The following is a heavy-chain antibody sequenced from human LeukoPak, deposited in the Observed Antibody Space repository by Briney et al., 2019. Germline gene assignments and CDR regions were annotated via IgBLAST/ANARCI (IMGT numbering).Heavy chain of an antibody. J-gene: IGHJ4*02. V-gene: IGHV3-33*01. Sequence: GRSLRLSCAASGFTFSSYGMHWVRQAPGKGLEWVAVIWYDGSNKYYADSVKGRFTISRDNSKNTLYLQMNSLRAEDTAVYYCARVSNLYSGSYGYWGQGTLVTVSS. CDR2: IWYDGSNK. CDR1: GFTFSSYG. CDR3: ARVSNLYSGSYGY. D-gene: IGHD1-26*01.